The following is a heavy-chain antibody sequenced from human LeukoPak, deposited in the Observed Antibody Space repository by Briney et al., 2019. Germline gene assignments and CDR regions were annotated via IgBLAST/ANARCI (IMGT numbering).Heavy chain of an antibody. CDR2: IDEDGGDK. D-gene: IGHD3-16*02. J-gene: IGHJ4*02. CDR3: ARDTYRFFDS. CDR1: GFTFNGYW. V-gene: IGHV3-7*01. Sequence: GGSLRLSCAVSGFTFNGYWMSWVRQAPGKGLEWVANIDEDGGDKYYVDSVKGRFTISRDNAENSLHLQMNSLRAEDTAVYYCARDTYRFFDSWGQGTLVTVSS.